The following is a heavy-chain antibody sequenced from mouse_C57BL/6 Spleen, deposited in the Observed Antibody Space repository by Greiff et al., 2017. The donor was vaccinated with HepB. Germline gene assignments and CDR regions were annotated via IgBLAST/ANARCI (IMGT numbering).Heavy chain of an antibody. V-gene: IGHV1-82*01. Sequence: VKLQESGPELVKPGASVKISCKASGYAFSSSWMNWVKQRPGKGLEWIGRIYPGDGDTNYNGKFKGKATLTADKSSSTAYMQLSSLTSEDSAVYFCARSDYYGSSYGYFDGWGTVTTVTVSS. J-gene: IGHJ1*03. D-gene: IGHD1-1*01. CDR1: GYAFSSSW. CDR2: IYPGDGDT. CDR3: ARSDYYGSSYGYFDG.